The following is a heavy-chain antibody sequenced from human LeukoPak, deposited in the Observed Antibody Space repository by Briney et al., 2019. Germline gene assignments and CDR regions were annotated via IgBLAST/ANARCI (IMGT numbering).Heavy chain of an antibody. CDR1: GYTLTELS. Sequence: ASVKVSCKVSGYTLTELSMHWVRQAPGKGLEWMGGFDPEDGETIYAQKFQGRVTMTEDTSTDTAYMEVSSLRSEDTAVYYCATYPKYYDILTGYYEGYFDYWGQGTLVTVSS. D-gene: IGHD3-9*01. V-gene: IGHV1-24*01. CDR3: ATYPKYYDILTGYYEGYFDY. J-gene: IGHJ4*02. CDR2: FDPEDGET.